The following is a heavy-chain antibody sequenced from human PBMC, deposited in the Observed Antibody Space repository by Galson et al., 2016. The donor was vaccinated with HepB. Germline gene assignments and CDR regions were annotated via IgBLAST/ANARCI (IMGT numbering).Heavy chain of an antibody. J-gene: IGHJ6*02. CDR1: GFTFNSYG. CDR2: MSYDGSTK. D-gene: IGHD3-3*01. CDR3: AREVHSDDFWSGYTLSYYGMDV. V-gene: IGHV3-30*03. Sequence: SLRLSCAASGFTFNSYGVHWVRQTPGKRLEWMAVMSYDGSTKKYADSVKGRFTISRDNSKNTVYLQMNRLRPEDTAVYYCAREVHSDDFWSGYTLSYYGMDVWGQGTAVTVPS.